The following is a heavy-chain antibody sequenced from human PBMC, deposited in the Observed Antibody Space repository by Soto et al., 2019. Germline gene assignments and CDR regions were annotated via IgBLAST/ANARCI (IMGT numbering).Heavy chain of an antibody. J-gene: IGHJ4*01. Sequence: GGSLRLSCKASGFSFSDYAMTWVRQAPGKGLEWVSVISGSGDNTFYAASVKGRFAISRDNSKNVLYLQMNSLSADDAAVYFCAKGRAITVYGVDTPFDYWGLGTLVTLPS. CDR1: GFSFSDYA. CDR2: ISGSGDNT. D-gene: IGHD3-3*01. CDR3: AKGRAITVYGVDTPFDY. V-gene: IGHV3-23*01.